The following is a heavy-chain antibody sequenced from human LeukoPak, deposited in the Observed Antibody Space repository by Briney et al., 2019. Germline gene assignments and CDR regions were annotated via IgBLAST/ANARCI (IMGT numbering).Heavy chain of an antibody. CDR3: ARVSCFPGTSYYYMDV. CDR2: IYYWWKT. D-gene: IGHD1-1*01. J-gene: IGHJ6*03. Sequence: SETLSLTCTVSGGSISSFYWSWIRQPPGKGLEGIWYIYYWWKTNYNPSLKSRIPISVDASKNQYSLKLSSVSAADTAVYYCARVSCFPGTSYYYMDVWGKGTTVTVSS. V-gene: IGHV4-59*01. CDR1: GGSISSFY.